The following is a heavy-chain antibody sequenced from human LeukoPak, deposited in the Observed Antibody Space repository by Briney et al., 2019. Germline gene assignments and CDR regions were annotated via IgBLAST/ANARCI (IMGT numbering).Heavy chain of an antibody. CDR2: IIPIFGTA. J-gene: IGHJ5*02. Sequence: SVKVSCKASGGTFSSYAISWVRQAPGQGLEWMGGIIPIFGTANYAQKFQGRVTITADESTSTAYMELSSLRSEDTAVYYCARDHLVVVAATDRPYHWFDPWGQGTLVTVSS. CDR1: GGTFSSYA. V-gene: IGHV1-69*13. CDR3: ARDHLVVVAATDRPYHWFDP. D-gene: IGHD2-15*01.